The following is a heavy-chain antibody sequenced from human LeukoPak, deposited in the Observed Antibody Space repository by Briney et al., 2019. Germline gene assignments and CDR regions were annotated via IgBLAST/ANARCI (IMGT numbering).Heavy chain of an antibody. CDR3: ARGGGCTSTGCYWIDY. V-gene: IGHV3-69-1*01. CDR2: ISDSAI. J-gene: IGHJ4*02. Sequence: GGSLRLSCAASGFTVSSSYMSWGRQAPGKGLEWVSHISDSAIYYADSVKGRFTISRDNAKNLLYLQMNSLRDEDTAVYYCARGGGCTSTGCYWIDYWGQGTLVTVSS. CDR1: GFTVSSSY. D-gene: IGHD2-2*01.